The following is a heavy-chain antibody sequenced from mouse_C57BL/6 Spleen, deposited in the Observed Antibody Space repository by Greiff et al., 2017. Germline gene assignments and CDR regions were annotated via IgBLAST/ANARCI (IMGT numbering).Heavy chain of an antibody. CDR3: AKDSIATVFGY. V-gene: IGHV1-26*01. J-gene: IGHJ2*01. CDR2: INPNNGGT. D-gene: IGHD1-1*01. CDR1: GYTFTDYY. Sequence: VQLQQSGPELVKPGASVKLSCKASGYTFTDYYMTWVKQSPGKSLEWIGTINPNNGGTSYNKKFKGKATVTVDKASSTAYMQLRSLTSEDSAVYYCAKDSIATVFGYWGTGTTLT.